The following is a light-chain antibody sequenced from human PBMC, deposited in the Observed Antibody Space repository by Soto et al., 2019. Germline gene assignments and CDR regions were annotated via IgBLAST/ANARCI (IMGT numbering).Light chain of an antibody. CDR1: SSDVGGYNY. V-gene: IGLV2-8*01. CDR2: KVS. CDR3: SSYAGSHTPHV. Sequence: QSVLTQPPSASGSPGQSVTISCTGTSSDVGGYNYVSWYQQHPGKAPKLMIYKVSKRPSGVPDRFSGSKSGNTASLTVSGLQAEDEADYSSSSYAGSHTPHVFGTGTKDPVL. J-gene: IGLJ1*01.